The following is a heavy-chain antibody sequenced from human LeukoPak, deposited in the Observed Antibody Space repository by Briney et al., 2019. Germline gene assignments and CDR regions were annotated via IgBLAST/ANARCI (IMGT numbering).Heavy chain of an antibody. V-gene: IGHV4-34*01. CDR1: GGSFSGYY. CDR2: INHSGST. D-gene: IGHD2-2*01. CDR3: ARGKGYCSSTSCYWAPAFDY. Sequence: PSETLSLTCAVYGGSFSGYYWSWIRQPPGKGLEWIGEINHSGSTNYNPSLKSRVTISVDTSKNQFSLKLSSVTAADTAVYYCARGKGYCSSTSCYWAPAFDYWGQGTLSPSPQ. J-gene: IGHJ4*02.